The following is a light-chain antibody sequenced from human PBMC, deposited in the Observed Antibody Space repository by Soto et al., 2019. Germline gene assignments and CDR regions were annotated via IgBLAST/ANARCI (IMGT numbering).Light chain of an antibody. CDR3: LSHRSGDSHG. Sequence: QSVLTQPASVSGSPGQSITISCTGTSDDVGADNFVSLCQQYPCKAPKLMVFGVINRPSGVSNRFSGSKTGNTASLTISALQGEDEDFYYCLSHRSGDSHGFGTGPKVTVL. CDR1: SDDVGADNF. J-gene: IGLJ1*01. CDR2: GVI. V-gene: IGLV2-14*01.